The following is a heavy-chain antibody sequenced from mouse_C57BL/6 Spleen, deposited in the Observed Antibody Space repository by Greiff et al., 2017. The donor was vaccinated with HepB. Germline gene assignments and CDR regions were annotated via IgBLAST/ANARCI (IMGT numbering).Heavy chain of an antibody. J-gene: IGHJ4*01. V-gene: IGHV1-20*01. CDR1: GYSFTGYF. CDR3: ASIYYYGSSWDYYAMDY. CDR2: INPYNGDT. D-gene: IGHD1-1*01. Sequence: VQLQQSGPELVKPGDSVKISCKASGYSFTGYFMNWVMQSHGKSLEWIGRINPYNGDTFYNQKFKGKATLTVDKSSSTAHMELRSLTSEDSAVYYCASIYYYGSSWDYYAMDYWGQGTSVTVSS.